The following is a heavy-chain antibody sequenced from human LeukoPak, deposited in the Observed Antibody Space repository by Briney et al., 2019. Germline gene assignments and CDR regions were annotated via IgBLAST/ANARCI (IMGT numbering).Heavy chain of an antibody. V-gene: IGHV1-2*06. CDR3: ARELPFDY. CDR2: INPNSGAT. J-gene: IGHJ4*02. CDR1: GGTFSIYA. D-gene: IGHD3-10*01. Sequence: ASVKVSCKASGGTFSIYAISWVRQAPGQGLEWMGRINPNSGATNYAQKFQGRVTMTRDTSISTVYMELNRLGSDDTAVYYCARELPFDYWGQGTLVTVSS.